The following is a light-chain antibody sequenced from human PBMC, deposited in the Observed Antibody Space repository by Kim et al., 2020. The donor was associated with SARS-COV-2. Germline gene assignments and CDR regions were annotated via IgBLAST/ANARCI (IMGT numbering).Light chain of an antibody. CDR1: QSISSW. J-gene: IGKJ1*01. CDR3: QQYNSYSQT. CDR2: DAS. V-gene: IGKV1-5*01. Sequence: SASVGDRVTIPCRASQSISSWLAWYQQKPGKAPKLLIYDASSLESGVPSRFSGSGSGTEFTLTISSLQPDDFATYYCQQYNSYSQTFGQGTKVDIK.